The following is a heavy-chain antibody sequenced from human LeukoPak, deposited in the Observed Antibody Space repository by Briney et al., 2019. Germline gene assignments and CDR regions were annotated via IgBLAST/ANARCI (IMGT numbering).Heavy chain of an antibody. J-gene: IGHJ4*02. CDR1: GFTFSSCG. CDR3: ATETIGRHYDY. V-gene: IGHV3-21*01. Sequence: GGSLRLSCAASGFTFSSCGFNWVRQAPGKGLEWVSSIGPTGTDRYYADSVRGRFTISRDNAKNSMYLQMDSLRDEDAAVYYCATETIGRHYDYWGQGTLLTVSS. D-gene: IGHD1-14*01. CDR2: IGPTGTDR.